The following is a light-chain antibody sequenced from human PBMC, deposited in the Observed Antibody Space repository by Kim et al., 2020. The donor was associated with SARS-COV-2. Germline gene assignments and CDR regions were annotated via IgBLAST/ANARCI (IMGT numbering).Light chain of an antibody. CDR2: GAS. Sequence: PGERVTLPCRAGQSVDSNLAWYQQKPGQAPRLLIYGASTRATDIPARFSGSGSGTEFTLIISSLQSEDFAVYYCQQYSHWPPYTFGQGTKVDIK. CDR1: QSVDSN. J-gene: IGKJ2*01. CDR3: QQYSHWPPYT. V-gene: IGKV3-15*01.